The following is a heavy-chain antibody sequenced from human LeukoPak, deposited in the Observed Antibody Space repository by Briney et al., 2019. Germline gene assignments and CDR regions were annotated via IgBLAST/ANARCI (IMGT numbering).Heavy chain of an antibody. Sequence: GGSLRLSCAASGFTFSSYAMSWVRQAPGKGLEWVSAISGSGGSTYYADSVKGRFTISRDNSKNTLYLQMNSLRAEDTAVYYCARENPNDYVWGSSVDYWGQGTLVTVSS. CDR2: ISGSGGST. D-gene: IGHD3-16*01. CDR3: ARENPNDYVWGSSVDY. V-gene: IGHV3-23*01. CDR1: GFTFSSYA. J-gene: IGHJ4*02.